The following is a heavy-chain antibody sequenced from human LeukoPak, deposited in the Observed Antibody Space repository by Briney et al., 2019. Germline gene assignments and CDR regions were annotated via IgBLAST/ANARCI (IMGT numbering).Heavy chain of an antibody. D-gene: IGHD3-9*01. J-gene: IGHJ2*01. Sequence: GGSLRLSCAASGFTFSSYAMSWVRQAPGKGLEWVSAISGSGGSTYYADSVKGRFTISRDNSKNTLYLQMNSLRAEDTAVYYCARDWSYYDILTGYENWYFDLWGRGTLVTVSS. V-gene: IGHV3-23*01. CDR1: GFTFSSYA. CDR3: ARDWSYYDILTGYENWYFDL. CDR2: ISGSGGST.